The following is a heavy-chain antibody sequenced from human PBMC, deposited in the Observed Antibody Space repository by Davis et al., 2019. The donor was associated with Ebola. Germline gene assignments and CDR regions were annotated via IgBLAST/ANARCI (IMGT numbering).Heavy chain of an antibody. CDR2: ISAYNGNT. CDR1: GYTFTSYG. CDR3: AREVEGFFDY. Sequence: AASVKVSCKASGYTFTSYGISWVRQAPGQGLEWMGWISAYNGNTNYAQKPQGRVTMTTDTSTRTAYMELRSLRSDDTAVYYCAREVEGFFDYWGQGTLVTVSS. V-gene: IGHV1-18*01. J-gene: IGHJ4*02. D-gene: IGHD5-24*01.